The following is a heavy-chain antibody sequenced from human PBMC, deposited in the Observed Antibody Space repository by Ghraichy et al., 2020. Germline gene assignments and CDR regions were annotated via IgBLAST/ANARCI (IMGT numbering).Heavy chain of an antibody. Sequence: SVKVSCKASGGTFSSYAISWVRQAPGQGLEWMGRIIPILGIANYAQKFQGRVTITTDKSTSTAYMELSSLRSEDTAVYYCATEARLMTTVDHPPPYGMDVWGQGTTVTVSS. J-gene: IGHJ6*02. CDR2: IIPILGIA. CDR1: GGTFSSYA. V-gene: IGHV1-69*04. D-gene: IGHD4-23*01. CDR3: ATEARLMTTVDHPPPYGMDV.